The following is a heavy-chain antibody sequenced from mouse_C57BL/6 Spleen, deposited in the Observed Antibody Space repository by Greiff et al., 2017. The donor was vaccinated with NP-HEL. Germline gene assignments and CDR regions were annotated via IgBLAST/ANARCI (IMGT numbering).Heavy chain of an antibody. Sequence: DVMLVESGGGLVKPGGSLKLSCAASGFTFSSYTMSWVRQTPEKRLEWVATISGGGGNTYYPDSVKGRFTISRDNAKNTLYLQMSSLRSEDTALYYCARPYDYDEDYYAMDYWGQGTSVTVSS. CDR1: GFTFSSYT. V-gene: IGHV5-9*01. CDR3: ARPYDYDEDYYAMDY. CDR2: ISGGGGNT. J-gene: IGHJ4*01. D-gene: IGHD2-4*01.